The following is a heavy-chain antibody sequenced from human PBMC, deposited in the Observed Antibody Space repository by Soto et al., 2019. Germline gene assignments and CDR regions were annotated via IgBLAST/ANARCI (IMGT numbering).Heavy chain of an antibody. CDR3: VRGSSNYFDTSDPPDDYPFDI. Sequence: TSETLSLTGAVYGKSFSGYFWSWFRQPPGMRPEWIGEINHRGQSNYHPSLKSRVTLSIDTSKTQFSLRLTSVTAADTAVYYCVRGSSNYFDTSDPPDDYPFDIWDQGRMVT. J-gene: IGHJ3*02. CDR2: INHRGQS. CDR1: GKSFSGYF. V-gene: IGHV4-34*01. D-gene: IGHD3-22*01.